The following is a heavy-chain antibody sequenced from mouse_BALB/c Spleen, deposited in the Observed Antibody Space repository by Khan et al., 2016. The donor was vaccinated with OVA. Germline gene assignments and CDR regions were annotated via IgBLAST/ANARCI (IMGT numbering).Heavy chain of an antibody. J-gene: IGHJ1*01. CDR2: IYPGGYFT. CDR3: VRWATWYVDV. CDR1: GYTFTNYW. D-gene: IGHD3-1*01. Sequence: QVQLQQSGGEVVRPGTSLKISCKASGYTFTNYWLGWVKQRPGHGLEWIGDIYPGGYFTNYNEKFKGKATLTVDTSSTTANMQLSRLTSEDSAVYFCVRWATWYVDVWGAGTTVTVSS. V-gene: IGHV1-63*02.